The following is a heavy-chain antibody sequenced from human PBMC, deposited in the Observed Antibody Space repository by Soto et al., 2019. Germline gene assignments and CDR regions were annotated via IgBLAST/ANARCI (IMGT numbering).Heavy chain of an antibody. D-gene: IGHD1-1*01. Sequence: SETLSLTCTVSGGSIISFYWSWVRQSAGKGLEWIGRISPSETATYNPSLKSRVTMSADMSSNQFSLNLNSVTAADSAVYFCARELPGALERSRAFDIWGQGTMVTV. V-gene: IGHV4-4*07. CDR1: GGSIISFY. CDR2: ISPSETA. J-gene: IGHJ3*02. CDR3: ARELPGALERSRAFDI.